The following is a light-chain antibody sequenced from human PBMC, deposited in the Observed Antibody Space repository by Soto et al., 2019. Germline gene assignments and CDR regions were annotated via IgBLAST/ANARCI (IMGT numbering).Light chain of an antibody. J-gene: IGLJ1*01. Sequence: QSVLTQPASVSGSPGHSITISCTGTSSDVESYNLVSWYQQHPGKAPKVMIYDVSKRPSGVPDRFSGSKSGNTASLTLSGLQAEDEADYYCCSYAGSYTFYVFGTGTKVTVL. CDR1: SSDVESYNL. CDR2: DVS. CDR3: CSYAGSYTFYV. V-gene: IGLV2-11*01.